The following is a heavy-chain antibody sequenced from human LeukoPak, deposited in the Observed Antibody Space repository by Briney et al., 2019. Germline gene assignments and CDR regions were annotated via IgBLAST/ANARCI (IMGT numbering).Heavy chain of an antibody. D-gene: IGHD4-17*01. Sequence: PSQTLSLTCAISGDSVSSNSAAWNWLRQSPSRGLEWLGRTYYRSKWYNDYAVSVKSRITINPDTSKNQFSLQLNSVTPEDTAVYYCARDYGDRDYYYYGMDVWGQGTTVTVSS. V-gene: IGHV6-1*01. CDR2: TYYRSKWYN. J-gene: IGHJ6*02. CDR1: GDSVSSNSAA. CDR3: ARDYGDRDYYYYGMDV.